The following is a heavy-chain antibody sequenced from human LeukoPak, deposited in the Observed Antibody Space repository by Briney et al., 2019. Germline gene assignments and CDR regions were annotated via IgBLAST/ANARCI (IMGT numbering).Heavy chain of an antibody. J-gene: IGHJ3*02. Sequence: PSETLSLTCTVSGGSSSTSNYYWGWIRQPPGKGLEWIGSIYYSGSTYYNPSLKSRVTISVDTSKNQFSLKLSSVTAADTAVYYCARSLDDAFDIWGQGTMVTVSS. CDR1: GGSSSTSNYY. CDR3: ARSLDDAFDI. CDR2: IYYSGST. V-gene: IGHV4-39*07. D-gene: IGHD3-16*02.